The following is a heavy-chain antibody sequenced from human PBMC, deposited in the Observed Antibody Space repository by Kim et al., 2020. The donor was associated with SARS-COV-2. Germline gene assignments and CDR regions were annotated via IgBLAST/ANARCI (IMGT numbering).Heavy chain of an antibody. CDR1: GFTFSSYA. V-gene: IGHV3-23*01. CDR3: ACQDDYGDYGGLYYFDY. D-gene: IGHD4-17*01. Sequence: GGSLRLSCAASGFTFSSYAMSWVRQAPGKGLEWVSAISGSGGSTYYADSVKGRFTISRDNSKNTLYLQMNSLRAEDTAVYYCACQDDYGDYGGLYYFDYWGQGTLVTVSS. J-gene: IGHJ4*02. CDR2: ISGSGGST.